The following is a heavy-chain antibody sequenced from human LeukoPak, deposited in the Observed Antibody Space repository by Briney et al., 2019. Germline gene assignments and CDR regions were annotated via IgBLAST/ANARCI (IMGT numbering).Heavy chain of an antibody. CDR2: INHSGST. D-gene: IGHD3-10*01. J-gene: IGHJ4*02. Sequence: SETLSLTCAVYGGSFRGYYWSWIRQPPGKGLEWIGEINHSGSTNYNPSLKSRVTISVDTSKNQFSLKLSSVTAADTAVYYCARGQPYYYGSGSYSRIYYFDYWGQGTLVTVSS. CDR3: ARGQPYYYGSGSYSRIYYFDY. CDR1: GGSFRGYY. V-gene: IGHV4-34*01.